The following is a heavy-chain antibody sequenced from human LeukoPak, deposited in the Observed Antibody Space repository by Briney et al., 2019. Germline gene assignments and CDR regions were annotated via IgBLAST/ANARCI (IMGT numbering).Heavy chain of an antibody. CDR1: GFTFGNHW. J-gene: IGHJ4*02. D-gene: IGHD3-10*01. CDR2: IKEDGSET. V-gene: IGHV3-7*01. Sequence: PGGSLRLSCAASGFTFGNHWMTWVRQAPGKGLEWLAHIKEDGSETAYVDSVRGRFTISRDNAKNSLYLQISSLRDEDTAVYYCARDRGFFLFDYWGQGTLVSVSS. CDR3: ARDRGFFLFDY.